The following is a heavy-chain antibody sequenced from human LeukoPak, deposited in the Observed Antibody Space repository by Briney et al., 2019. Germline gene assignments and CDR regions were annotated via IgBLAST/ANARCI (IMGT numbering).Heavy chain of an antibody. CDR1: GGTFSSYA. D-gene: IGHD3-22*01. J-gene: IGHJ6*02. V-gene: IGHV1-69*04. CDR2: IIPILGIA. CDR3: ATPPDVYYDSSGSPFGMDV. Sequence: SVKVSCKASGGTFSSYAISSVRQAPGQGLEWMGRIIPILGIANYAQKFQGRVTITADKSTSTAYMELSSLRSEDTAVYYCATPPDVYYDSSGSPFGMDVWGQGTTVTVSS.